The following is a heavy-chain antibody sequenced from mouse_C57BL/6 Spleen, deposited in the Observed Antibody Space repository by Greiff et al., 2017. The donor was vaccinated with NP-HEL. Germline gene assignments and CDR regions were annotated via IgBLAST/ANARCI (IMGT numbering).Heavy chain of an antibody. J-gene: IGHJ1*03. D-gene: IGHD1-1*01. CDR1: GYTFTSYW. CDR3: ARYRITTVVAKDWYFDV. CDR2: INPSNGGT. Sequence: QVQLQQPGTELVKPGASVKLSCKASGYTFTSYWMHWVKQRPGQGLEWIGNINPSNGGTNYNEKFKSKATLTVDKSSSTAYMQLSSLTSEDSAVYNCARYRITTVVAKDWYFDVWGTGTTVTVSS. V-gene: IGHV1-53*01.